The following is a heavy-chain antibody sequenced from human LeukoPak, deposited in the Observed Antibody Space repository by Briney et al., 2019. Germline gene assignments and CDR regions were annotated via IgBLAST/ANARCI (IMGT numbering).Heavy chain of an antibody. D-gene: IGHD5-24*01. CDR1: GFTFSSYG. Sequence: PGGSLRLSCAASGFTFSSYGMSWVRQAPGKGLEWVSAISGSGGSTYYADSVKGRFTISRDNSKNTLYLQMNSLRAEDTAVYYCASHGGLRDGYISTFYYYYYMDVWGKGTTVTISS. J-gene: IGHJ6*03. V-gene: IGHV3-23*01. CDR3: ASHGGLRDGYISTFYYYYYMDV. CDR2: ISGSGGST.